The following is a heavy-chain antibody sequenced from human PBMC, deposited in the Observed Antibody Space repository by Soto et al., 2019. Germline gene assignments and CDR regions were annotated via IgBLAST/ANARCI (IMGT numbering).Heavy chain of an antibody. CDR1: GGTFSSYA. Sequence: SVKVSCKASGGTFSSYAISWVRQAHGQGLEWMGGIIPIFGTANYAQKFQGRVTITADESTSTAYMELSSLRSEDTAVYYCARGRTTVTTDDAFDIWGQGTMGTVSS. CDR3: ARGRTTVTTDDAFDI. D-gene: IGHD4-17*01. J-gene: IGHJ3*02. CDR2: IIPIFGTA. V-gene: IGHV1-69*13.